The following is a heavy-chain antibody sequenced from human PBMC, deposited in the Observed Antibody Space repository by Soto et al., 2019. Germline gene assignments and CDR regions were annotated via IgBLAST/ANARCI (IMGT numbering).Heavy chain of an antibody. CDR2: ISGSGGTT. V-gene: IGHV3-23*01. Sequence: EVQVLESGGALVQPGGSLRLSCAASGFTFSNYAMSWVRQAPGKGLEWVSSISGSGGTTYYADSVKGRLTLSRDNSKNTLYLQMNSLRVEDTAVYYCAKNNTGYYLDYWGQGTLVTVSS. D-gene: IGHD3-10*01. CDR1: GFTFSNYA. J-gene: IGHJ4*02. CDR3: AKNNTGYYLDY.